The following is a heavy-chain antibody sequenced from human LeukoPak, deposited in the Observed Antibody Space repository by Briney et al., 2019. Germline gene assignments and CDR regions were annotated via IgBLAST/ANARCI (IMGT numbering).Heavy chain of an antibody. J-gene: IGHJ4*02. CDR3: VRVSGYSSGWRSADF. Sequence: ASVKVSCKASGYTFASYDINWVRQATGQGFEWMGWMNPNSGNTGHAQQFQGRLTITRNISISTAYMELSSLRSEDTAVYYCVRVSGYSSGWRSADFWGQGTLVTVSS. CDR1: GYTFASYD. CDR2: MNPNSGNT. V-gene: IGHV1-8*01. D-gene: IGHD6-19*01.